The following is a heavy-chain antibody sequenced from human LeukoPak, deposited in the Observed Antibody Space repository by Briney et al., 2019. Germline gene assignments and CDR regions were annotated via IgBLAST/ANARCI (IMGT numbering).Heavy chain of an antibody. CDR2: ISSSSSYI. Sequence: GGSLRLSCAASGFTFSSYAMSWVRQAPGKGLEWVSSISSSSSYIYYADSVKGRFTISRDNAKNSLYLQMNSLRAEDTAVYYCAKANGVRYYYMDVWGKGTTVTVSS. D-gene: IGHD7-27*01. J-gene: IGHJ6*03. CDR3: AKANGVRYYYMDV. CDR1: GFTFSSYA. V-gene: IGHV3-21*04.